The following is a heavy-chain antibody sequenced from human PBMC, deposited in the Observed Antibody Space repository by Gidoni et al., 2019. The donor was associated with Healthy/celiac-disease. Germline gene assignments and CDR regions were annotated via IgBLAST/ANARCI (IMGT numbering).Heavy chain of an antibody. CDR3: TRDSLRAYCGGDCYDTLFDY. CDR2: IRSKAYGGKT. V-gene: IGHV3-49*02. D-gene: IGHD2-21*02. J-gene: IGHJ4*02. Sequence: LEWVGFIRSKAYGGKTEYAASVKGRFTISRDDSKSIAYLQMNSLKTEDTAVYYCTRDSLRAYCGGDCYDTLFDYWGQGTLVTVSS.